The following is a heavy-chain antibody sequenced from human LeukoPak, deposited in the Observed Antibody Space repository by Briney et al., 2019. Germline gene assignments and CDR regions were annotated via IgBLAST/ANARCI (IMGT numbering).Heavy chain of an antibody. CDR3: ASTIAMAGSSFDY. CDR1: GGSISSYY. V-gene: IGHV4-59*01. Sequence: SETLSLTCTVSGGSISSYYWSWIRQPPGKGLEWIGYIYYSGSTNYNPSLKSRVTISVDTSKNQFSLKLSSVTAADTAVYYCASTIAMAGSSFDYWGQGTLVTVSS. D-gene: IGHD6-19*01. CDR2: IYYSGST. J-gene: IGHJ4*02.